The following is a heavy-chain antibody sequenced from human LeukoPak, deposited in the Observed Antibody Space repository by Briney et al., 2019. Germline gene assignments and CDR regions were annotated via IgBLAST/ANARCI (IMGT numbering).Heavy chain of an antibody. D-gene: IGHD6-19*01. CDR3: ARGDSSGWYRGLYFQH. CDR1: GASISSSSHY. V-gene: IGHV4-39*07. J-gene: IGHJ1*01. Sequence: SETLSLTCTVSGASISSSSHYWGWIRQPPGKGLEWIGSIYYSGSTYYNPSLKSRVTISVDTSKNQFSLKLSSVTAADTAVYYCARGDSSGWYRGLYFQHWGQGTLVTVSS. CDR2: IYYSGST.